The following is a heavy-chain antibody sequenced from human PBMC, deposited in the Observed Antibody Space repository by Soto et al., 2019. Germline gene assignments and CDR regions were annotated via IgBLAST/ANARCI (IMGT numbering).Heavy chain of an antibody. Sequence: ASVKVSCKASGGTFSSYAISWVRQAPGQGLEWMGGIIPIFGTANYAQKFQGRVTITADKSTSTAYMELSSLRSEDTAVHYCARGAAAAGTVLNYWGQGTLVTVSS. D-gene: IGHD6-13*01. J-gene: IGHJ4*02. V-gene: IGHV1-69*06. CDR1: GGTFSSYA. CDR2: IIPIFGTA. CDR3: ARGAAAAGTVLNY.